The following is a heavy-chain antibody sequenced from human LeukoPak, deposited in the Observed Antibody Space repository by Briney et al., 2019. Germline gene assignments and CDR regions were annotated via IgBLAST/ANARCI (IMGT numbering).Heavy chain of an antibody. V-gene: IGHV3-30*02. J-gene: IGHJ3*02. Sequence: GGSLRLSCAASGFTFSSYGMHWVRQAPGKGLEWVAFIRYDGSNKYYADSVKGRLTISRDNSKNTLYLQMNSLRAEDTAVYYCAKDPPNWMRAFDIWGQGTMVTVSS. CDR2: IRYDGSNK. D-gene: IGHD1-1*01. CDR3: AKDPPNWMRAFDI. CDR1: GFTFSSYG.